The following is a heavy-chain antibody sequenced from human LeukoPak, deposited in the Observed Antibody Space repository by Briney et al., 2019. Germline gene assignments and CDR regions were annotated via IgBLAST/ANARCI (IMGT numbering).Heavy chain of an antibody. Sequence: GGSLRLSCAASRFTFSTYDMHWVRQAPGKGLEWVTFIQYDGSNKYYADSVKGRFTISRDNSKNTLYLQMNSLRAEDTAVYYCARRAGAYSHPYDYWGQGTLVTVSS. CDR1: RFTFSTYD. V-gene: IGHV3-30*02. D-gene: IGHD4/OR15-4a*01. J-gene: IGHJ4*02. CDR3: ARRAGAYSHPYDY. CDR2: IQYDGSNK.